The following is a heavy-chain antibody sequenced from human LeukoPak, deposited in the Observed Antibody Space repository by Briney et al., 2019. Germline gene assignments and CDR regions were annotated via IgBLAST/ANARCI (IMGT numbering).Heavy chain of an antibody. Sequence: GGSLRLSCAASGSGFIFSNYGMRWVRQAPGKGLEWVSAISGTGASTFYADSVKGRCIVSRDNPKKTVHLQMTNLRAEDTAVYYCARDNYDRENTSGRHYSHYYYMDVWGKGTTVTVSS. J-gene: IGHJ6*03. CDR3: ARDNYDRENTSGRHYSHYYYMDV. V-gene: IGHV3-23*01. D-gene: IGHD3-16*01. CDR1: GSGFIFSNYG. CDR2: ISGTGAST.